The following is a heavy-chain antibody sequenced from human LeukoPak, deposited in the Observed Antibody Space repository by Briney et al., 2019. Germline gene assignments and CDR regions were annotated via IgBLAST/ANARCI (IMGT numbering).Heavy chain of an antibody. CDR1: GYTFTNYY. V-gene: IGHV1-46*03. Sequence: ASVKVSCKASGYTFTNYYMHWVRQAPGQGREGMGIINPSGGSTTYAQKFQGRVTMTRDTSTSTVYMTLSSLTSEVTAVYYCVRAGYWAATGYATDWGQGSLVTVSS. CDR3: VRAGYWAATGYATD. CDR2: INPSGGST. J-gene: IGHJ4*02. D-gene: IGHD3-22*01.